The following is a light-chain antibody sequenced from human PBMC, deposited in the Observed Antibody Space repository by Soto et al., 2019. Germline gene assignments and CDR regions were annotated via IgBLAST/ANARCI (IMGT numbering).Light chain of an antibody. CDR1: QSVTSN. CDR3: QQYNNWPPWT. J-gene: IGKJ1*01. Sequence: EIVMTQSPATLSVSPGERATLSCRASQSVTSNFAWYQQKPGQAPRLLIYDASTRATGIPARFSGSGSGTEFTLTISSLQSEDFAVYSCQQYNNWPPWTFGRGPKVDI. V-gene: IGKV3-15*01. CDR2: DAS.